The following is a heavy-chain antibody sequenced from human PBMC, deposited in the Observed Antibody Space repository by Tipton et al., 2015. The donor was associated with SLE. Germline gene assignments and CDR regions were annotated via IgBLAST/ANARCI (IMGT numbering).Heavy chain of an antibody. CDR3: ASGYSLGV. V-gene: IGHV4-34*01. CDR2: INHSGST. J-gene: IGHJ6*03. Sequence: TLSLTCAVYGGSFSGYYWSWIRQPPGKGLEWIGEINHSGSTDYNPSLKSRVTISVDTSKNQFSLKLSSVTAADTAVYYCASGYSLGVWGKGTTVTVSS. CDR1: GGSFSGYY.